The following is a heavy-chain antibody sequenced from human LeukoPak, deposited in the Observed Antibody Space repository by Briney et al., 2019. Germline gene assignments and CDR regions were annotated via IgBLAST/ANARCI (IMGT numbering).Heavy chain of an antibody. V-gene: IGHV3-21*01. CDR3: ARGHPSYYYDSSGYYLGPFDY. Sequence: GGSLRLSXAASGFTFSSYSMNWVRQAPGKGLEWVSSISSSSSYIYYADSVKGRFTISRGDAKNSLYLQMNSLRAEDTAVYYCARGHPSYYYDSSGYYLGPFDYWGQGTLVTVSS. CDR2: ISSSSSYI. CDR1: GFTFSSYS. D-gene: IGHD3-22*01. J-gene: IGHJ4*02.